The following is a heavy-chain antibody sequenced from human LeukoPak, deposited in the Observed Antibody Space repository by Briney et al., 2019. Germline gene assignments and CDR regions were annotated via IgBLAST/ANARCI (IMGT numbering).Heavy chain of an antibody. CDR2: ISYDGSNK. V-gene: IGHV3-30-3*01. D-gene: IGHD3-10*01. CDR3: ASARLSTMVRGVVDY. Sequence: PGGSLRLSCAASGFTFSSYAMHWVRQAPGKGLEWVAVISYDGSNKYYADSVKGRFTISRDNSKNTLYLQMNSLRAEGTAVYYCASARLSTMVRGVVDYWGQGTLVTVSS. CDR1: GFTFSSYA. J-gene: IGHJ4*02.